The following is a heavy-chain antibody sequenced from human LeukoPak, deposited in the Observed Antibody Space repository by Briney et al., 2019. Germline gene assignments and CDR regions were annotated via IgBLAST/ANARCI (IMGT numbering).Heavy chain of an antibody. D-gene: IGHD3-22*01. CDR2: ISAYNGNT. CDR1: GYTFTSYG. V-gene: IGHV1-18*01. Sequence: ASVKVSCKASGYTFTSYGISWVRQAPGQGLEWMGWISAYNGNTNYAQKLQGRVTMTTDTSTSTAYMELRSLRSDDTAVYYCARTSYYYDSSGYFSEGPSNYDYWGQGTLVTVSS. CDR3: ARTSYYYDSSGYFSEGPSNYDY. J-gene: IGHJ4*02.